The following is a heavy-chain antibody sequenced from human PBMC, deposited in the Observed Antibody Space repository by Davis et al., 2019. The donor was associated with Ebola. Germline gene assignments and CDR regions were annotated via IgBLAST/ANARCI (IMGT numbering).Heavy chain of an antibody. CDR2: IYSGGST. Sequence: GESLKISCAASGFTFSSYAMSWVRQAQEKGLGWVSVIYSGGSTYYADSVKGRFTISRDNSKNTLYLQMNSLRAEDTAVYYCAGPEYALNHYYYYGMDVWGQGTTVTVSS. CDR1: GFTFSSYA. CDR3: AGPEYALNHYYYYGMDV. D-gene: IGHD2-8*01. V-gene: IGHV3-66*04. J-gene: IGHJ6*02.